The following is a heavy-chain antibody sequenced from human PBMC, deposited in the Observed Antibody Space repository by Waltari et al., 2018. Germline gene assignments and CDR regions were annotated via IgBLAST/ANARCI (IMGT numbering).Heavy chain of an antibody. V-gene: IGHV1-24*01. CDR1: GYTLSELT. J-gene: IGHJ1*01. D-gene: IGHD3-16*02. CDR2: FDPEQRET. CDR3: VTGRTMRSVGGILVIEHGLRAGYFQF. Sequence: QVQVVQSGAEVKNPGASVKVSCKVPGYTLSELTMHCLRPAPGTGPGWLGGFDPEQRETVYSQNFQGRVTITEDATTDTAYMQLTSLRPDDTAVYYCVTGRTMRSVGGILVIEHGLRAGYFQFWGQGTLVVVSS.